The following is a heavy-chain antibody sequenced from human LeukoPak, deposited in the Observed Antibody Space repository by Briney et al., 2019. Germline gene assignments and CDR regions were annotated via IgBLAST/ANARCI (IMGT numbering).Heavy chain of an antibody. D-gene: IGHD3-10*01. J-gene: IGHJ3*02. CDR1: GYSFTNYW. CDR3: ARAPEPRGPPPVVCVM. CDR2: IYPGDSDT. V-gene: IGHV5-51*01. Sequence: GESLKISCKSSGYSFTNYWIGWVRQMPGKGLEWMGIIYPGDSDTRYSPSFRGQVTMSADKSINTAYLQWNGLVASDTAMYYCARAPEPRGPPPVVCVMWRQGTKVTVYS.